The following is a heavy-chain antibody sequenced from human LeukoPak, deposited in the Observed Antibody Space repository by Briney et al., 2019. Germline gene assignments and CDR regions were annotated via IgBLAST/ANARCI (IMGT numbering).Heavy chain of an antibody. V-gene: IGHV4-34*01. CDR3: ALLITIIGVSAFDI. J-gene: IGHJ3*02. CDR2: INHSGIT. CDR1: GASFSGYY. Sequence: KPSETLSLTCAVYGASFSGYYWSWIRQPPGKGLEWIGEINHSGITNYNPSLKSRVTISVDTSKNQFSLKLSSVTAADTAVYYCALLITIIGVSAFDIWGQGTMVTVSS. D-gene: IGHD3-22*01.